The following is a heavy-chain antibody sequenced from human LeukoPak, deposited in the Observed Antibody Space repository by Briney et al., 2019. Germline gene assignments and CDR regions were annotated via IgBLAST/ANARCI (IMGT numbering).Heavy chain of an antibody. V-gene: IGHV3-23*01. CDR3: AKRGVVIRVILVGFHKEAYYFDS. J-gene: IGHJ4*02. D-gene: IGHD3-22*01. CDR2: LSGSGGST. CDR1: GITLSNYG. Sequence: GGSLRLSCAVSGITLSNYGMTWVRQAPGKGLEWVAGLSGSGGSTSYADSVKGRFTISRDNAKNTLYLQMNSLRAEDTAVYFCAKRGVVIRVILVGFHKEAYYFDSWGRGVLVTVSS.